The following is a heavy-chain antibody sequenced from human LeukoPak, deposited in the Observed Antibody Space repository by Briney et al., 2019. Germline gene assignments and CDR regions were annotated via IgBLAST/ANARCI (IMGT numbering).Heavy chain of an antibody. V-gene: IGHV4-30-2*01. D-gene: IGHD6-13*01. J-gene: IGHJ4*02. CDR1: GGSISSGGYS. Sequence: SQTLSLTCAVSGGSISSGGYSWSWIRQPPGKGLEWIGYIYHNGNTYYNPSLKSRVTISVDKSKNQFSLKLSSVTAADTAVYYCARGKAAKQLVVWGQGTLVTVSS. CDR2: IYHNGNT. CDR3: ARGKAAKQLVV.